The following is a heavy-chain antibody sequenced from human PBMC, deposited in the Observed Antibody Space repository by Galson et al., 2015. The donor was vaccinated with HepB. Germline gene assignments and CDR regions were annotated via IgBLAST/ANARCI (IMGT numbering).Heavy chain of an antibody. V-gene: IGHV4-59*01. J-gene: IGHJ3*02. D-gene: IGHD1-26*01. CDR2: IYYSGST. Sequence: SLTCTVSGGSISSYYWSWIRQPPGKGLEWIGYIYYSGSTNYNPSLKSRVTISVDTSKNQFSLKLSSVTAADTAVYYCARGGVYRAFDIWGQGTMVTVSS. CDR3: ARGGVYRAFDI. CDR1: GGSISSYY.